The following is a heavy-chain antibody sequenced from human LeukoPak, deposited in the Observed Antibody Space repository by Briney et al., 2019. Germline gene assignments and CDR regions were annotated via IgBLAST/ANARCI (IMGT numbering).Heavy chain of an antibody. J-gene: IGHJ6*02. V-gene: IGHV3-9*01. CDR1: GFTFDDYA. D-gene: IGHD6-13*01. CDR3: AKDLSSSSQFYYYGMDV. CDR2: ISWNSGSI. Sequence: GGSLRLSCAASGFTFDDYAMHWVRQAPGKGLEWVSGISWNSGSIGYADSVKGRFTISRDNAKNSLYLQMNSLRAEDTALYYCAKDLSSSSQFYYYGMDVWGQGTTVTVSS.